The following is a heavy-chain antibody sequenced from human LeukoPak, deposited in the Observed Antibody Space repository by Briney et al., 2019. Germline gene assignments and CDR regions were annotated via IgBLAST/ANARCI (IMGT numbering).Heavy chain of an antibody. CDR1: GYTFTGNY. CDR2: INPNSGGT. V-gene: IGHV1-2*02. Sequence: GASVKVSCKASGYTFTGNYMHWVRQAPGQGLEWMGWINPNSGGTYYAQKFQGRVTLTRDTSISTAYMELSRLRSDDTAVYYCVRSGSTVVGIWEDYWGQGTLVTVSS. D-gene: IGHD4-23*01. CDR3: VRSGSTVVGIWEDY. J-gene: IGHJ4*02.